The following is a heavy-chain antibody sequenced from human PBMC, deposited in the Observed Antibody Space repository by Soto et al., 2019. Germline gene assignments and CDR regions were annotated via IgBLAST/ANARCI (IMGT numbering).Heavy chain of an antibody. V-gene: IGHV1-69*13. J-gene: IGHJ6*02. CDR3: ARVDKGSGSYPPWDYYYGMDV. Sequence: ASVKVSCKASGGTFSSYAISWVRQAPGQGLEWMGGIIPIFGTANYAQKFQGRVTITADESTSTAYMELSSLRSEDTAVYYCARVDKGSGSYPPWDYYYGMDVWGQGTTVTVSS. CDR2: IIPIFGTA. CDR1: GGTFSSYA. D-gene: IGHD3-10*01.